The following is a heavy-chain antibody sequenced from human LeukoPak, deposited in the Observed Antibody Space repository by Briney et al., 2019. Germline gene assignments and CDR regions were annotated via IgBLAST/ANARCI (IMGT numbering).Heavy chain of an antibody. J-gene: IGHJ6*03. V-gene: IGHV4-59*08. Sequence: SETLSLTCTVSGGSISSYYWSWIRQPPGKGLEWIGYIYYSGSTNYNPSLKSRVTISLDTSKNQFFLKLSSVTAADTAVYYCARRYDSSLYYYYYVDVWGKGTTVTVSS. CDR3: ARRYDSSLYYYYYVDV. D-gene: IGHD3-22*01. CDR2: IYYSGST. CDR1: GGSISSYY.